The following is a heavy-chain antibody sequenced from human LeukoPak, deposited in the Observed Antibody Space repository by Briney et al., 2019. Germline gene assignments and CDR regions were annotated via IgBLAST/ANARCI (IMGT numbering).Heavy chain of an antibody. CDR3: DTYYYDSSGYYFDY. Sequence: ASVKVSCKASGGTFSSYAISWVRQAPGQGLEWMGGIIPIFGTANYAQKFQGRVTTTADESTSTAYMELSSLRSEDTAVYYCDTYYYDSSGYYFDYWGQGTLVTVSS. CDR2: IIPIFGTA. D-gene: IGHD3-22*01. CDR1: GGTFSSYA. J-gene: IGHJ4*02. V-gene: IGHV1-69*13.